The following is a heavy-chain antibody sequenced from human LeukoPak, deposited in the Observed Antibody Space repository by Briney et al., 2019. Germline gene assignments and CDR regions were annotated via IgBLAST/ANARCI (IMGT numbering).Heavy chain of an antibody. CDR2: INVGNGNT. J-gene: IGHJ6*02. V-gene: IGHV1-3*01. CDR3: AREVLGYCSSTSCQGDYYYGMDV. Sequence: ASVKVSCKASGYTFTNYAMHWVRQAPGQRLEWMGWINVGNGNTKYSQKFQGRVTITRDTSTSTVYMELSSLRSEDTAVYYCAREVLGYCSSTSCQGDYYYGMDVWGQGTTVTVSS. D-gene: IGHD2-2*01. CDR1: GYTFTNYA.